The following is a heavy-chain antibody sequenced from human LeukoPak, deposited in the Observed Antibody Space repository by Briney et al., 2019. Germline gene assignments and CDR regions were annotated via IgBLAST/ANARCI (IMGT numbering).Heavy chain of an antibody. D-gene: IGHD3-3*01. CDR3: ARGTYFWSGHTTYYFDY. J-gene: IGHJ4*02. Sequence: ASVKVSCKASGYTFTGYYMHWVRQAPGQGLEWMGRIIPILGIANYAQKFQGRVTITADKSTSTAYMELSSLRSEDTAVYYCARGTYFWSGHTTYYFDYWGQGTLVTVSS. V-gene: IGHV1-69*04. CDR1: GYTFTGYY. CDR2: IIPILGIA.